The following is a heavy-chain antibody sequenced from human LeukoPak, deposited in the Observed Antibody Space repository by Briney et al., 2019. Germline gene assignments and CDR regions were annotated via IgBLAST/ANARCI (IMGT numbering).Heavy chain of an antibody. D-gene: IGHD3-22*01. CDR1: GGSVTSSSSY. Sequence: SETLSLTCTVSGGSVTSSSSYWSWIRQSPGKGLAWIVSIYYSGSTNYNPSLKSRVTISVDTSKNQFSLRLSSVTAADTAVYYCARAYFETSGYYTHFDSWGQGTLVTVSS. V-gene: IGHV4-61*01. CDR2: IYYSGST. J-gene: IGHJ4*02. CDR3: ARAYFETSGYYTHFDS.